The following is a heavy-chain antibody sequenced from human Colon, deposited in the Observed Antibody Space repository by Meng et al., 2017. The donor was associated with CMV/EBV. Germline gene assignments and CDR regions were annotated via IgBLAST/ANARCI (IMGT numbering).Heavy chain of an antibody. CDR3: AKDGRRYSSSSLQFDY. Sequence: GESLKISCAASGFTFSSYGMHWVRQAPGKGLEWVAFIRYDGRNKYYADSVKGRFTISRDNSKNTLYLQMNSLRAEDTAVYYCAKDGRRYSSSSLQFDYWGQGTLVTVSS. D-gene: IGHD6-13*01. CDR2: IRYDGRNK. V-gene: IGHV3-30*02. J-gene: IGHJ4*02. CDR1: GFTFSSYG.